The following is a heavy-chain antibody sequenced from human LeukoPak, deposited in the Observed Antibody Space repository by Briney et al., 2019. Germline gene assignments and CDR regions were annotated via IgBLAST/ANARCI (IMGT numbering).Heavy chain of an antibody. CDR1: GGPISSSNW. V-gene: IGHV4-4*02. CDR2: IYHSGST. CDR3: ASFYYGSGSYSRLAYFDY. Sequence: SGTLSLTCAVSGGPISSSNWWSWVRQPPGKGLEWIGEIYHSGSTNYNPSLKSRVTISVDKSKNQFSLKLSSVTAADTAVYYCASFYYGSGSYSRLAYFDYWGQGTLVTVSS. D-gene: IGHD3-10*01. J-gene: IGHJ4*02.